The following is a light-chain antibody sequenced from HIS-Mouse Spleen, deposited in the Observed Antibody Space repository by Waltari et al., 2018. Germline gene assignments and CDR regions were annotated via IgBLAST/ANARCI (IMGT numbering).Light chain of an antibody. J-gene: IGLJ3*02. CDR2: DVS. CDR3: SSYAGSSTWV. CDR1: SSDVGGYNY. V-gene: IGLV2-14*03. Sequence: QPALTQPASVSGSPGQSTTIPCTGPSSDVGGYNYVSWYQQHPGKAPKLMIYDVSNRPSGVSNRFSGSKSGNTASLTISGLQAEDEADYYCSSYAGSSTWVFGGGTKLTVL.